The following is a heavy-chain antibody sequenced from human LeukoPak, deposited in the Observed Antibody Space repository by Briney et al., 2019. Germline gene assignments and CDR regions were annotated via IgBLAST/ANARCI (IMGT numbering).Heavy chain of an antibody. CDR2: ISWNSGSI. CDR3: AKGHSSGWLPFDY. CDR1: GFTFSSHW. V-gene: IGHV3-9*01. Sequence: PGGSLRLSCAVSGFTFSSHWMHWVRQAPGKGLEWVSGISWNSGSIGYANSVKGRFTISRDNAKNSLYLQMNSLRAEDTALYYCAKGHSSGWLPFDYWGQGTLVTVSS. J-gene: IGHJ4*02. D-gene: IGHD6-19*01.